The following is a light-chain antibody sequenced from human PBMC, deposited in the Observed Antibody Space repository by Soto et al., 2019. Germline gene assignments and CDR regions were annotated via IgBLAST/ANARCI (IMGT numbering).Light chain of an antibody. CDR3: QQFHGPVT. CDR1: QGIGSA. J-gene: IGKJ5*01. V-gene: IGKV1-13*02. CDR2: RVS. Sequence: AIQLTQSPSSLSASVGDRVTITCRASQGIGSALAWYQHRPGKAPKLFIYRVSDLEMGVPSRFSGSGSGTVFTITLCSLQPEDVATDYCQQFHGPVTFGQGTRLDIK.